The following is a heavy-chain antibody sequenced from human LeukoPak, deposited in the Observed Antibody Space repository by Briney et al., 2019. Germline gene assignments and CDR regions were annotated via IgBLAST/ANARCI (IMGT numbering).Heavy chain of an antibody. CDR2: IYYSGST. D-gene: IGHD6-6*01. J-gene: IGHJ4*02. CDR3: ARSIAARREFDY. V-gene: IGHV4-39*01. Sequence: PSETLSLTCTVSGGSISSSSYYWVWIRQPQGKGLEWIGSIYYSGSTYYNPSLKSRVTISVDTSKNQFSLKLSSVTAADTAVYYCARSIAARREFDYWGQGTLVTVSS. CDR1: GGSISSSSYY.